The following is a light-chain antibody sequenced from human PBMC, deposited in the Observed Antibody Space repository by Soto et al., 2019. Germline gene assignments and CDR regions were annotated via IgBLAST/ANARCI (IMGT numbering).Light chain of an antibody. CDR3: QQYDNRLLT. V-gene: IGKV1-33*01. CDR2: DAS. J-gene: IGKJ4*01. CDR1: QDISNY. Sequence: DIQMTQSPSSLSASVGDRVTITCQASQDISNYLNWYQQKPGKAPKLLIYDASNLETGVPSRFSGSGSGTDFTCTITSLQPEDIATYYGQQYDNRLLTFGGGTKVEIK.